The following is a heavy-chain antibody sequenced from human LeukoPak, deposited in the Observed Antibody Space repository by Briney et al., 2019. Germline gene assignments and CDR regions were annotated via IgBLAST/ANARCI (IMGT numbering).Heavy chain of an antibody. CDR3: ERVRSAAAGPLDY. V-gene: IGHV3-7*01. Sequence: WGSLRLSCVASGFSFDSYWMNWVRQAPGRGLEWVANINHDATEKYYVDSVKGRFTISRDNAKKSLYLQMNRLRADDTAVYHCERVRSAAAGPLDYWGQGTLVTVSS. J-gene: IGHJ4*02. D-gene: IGHD6-13*01. CDR1: GFSFDSYW. CDR2: INHDATEK.